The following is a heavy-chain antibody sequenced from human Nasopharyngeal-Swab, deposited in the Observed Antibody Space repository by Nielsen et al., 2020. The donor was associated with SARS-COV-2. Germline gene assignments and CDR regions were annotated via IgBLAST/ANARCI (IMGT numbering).Heavy chain of an antibody. Sequence: WIRQPPGKGLEWGGLIWYDGSNKYYADSVKGRFTISRDSSKNTLYLQMNSLRAEDTAVYYCARDLGENSSIDYWGQGTLVTVSS. CDR2: IWYDGSNK. CDR3: ARDLGENSSIDY. D-gene: IGHD3-16*01. J-gene: IGHJ4*02. V-gene: IGHV3-33*01.